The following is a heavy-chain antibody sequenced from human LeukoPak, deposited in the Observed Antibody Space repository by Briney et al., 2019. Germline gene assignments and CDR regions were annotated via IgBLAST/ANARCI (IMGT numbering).Heavy chain of an antibody. V-gene: IGHV1-18*01. D-gene: IGHD3-3*01. CDR2: ISAYNGNT. Sequence: ASVKVSCKASGYTFTSYGISWVRQAPGQGLEWMGWISAYNGNTNYAQKLQGRVTMTEDTSTDTAYMELSSLRSEDTAVYYCATGRPRLHYDFWSGYWGQGTLVTVSS. CDR3: ATGRPRLHYDFWSGY. J-gene: IGHJ4*02. CDR1: GYTFTSYG.